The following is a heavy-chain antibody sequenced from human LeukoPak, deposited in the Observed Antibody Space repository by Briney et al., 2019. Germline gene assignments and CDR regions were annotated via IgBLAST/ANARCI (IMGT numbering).Heavy chain of an antibody. Sequence: SETLSLTCAVYGGSFSGYYWSWLRQPPGKGLEWVGEINHSGSTNYNPSLKSRVTISVDTSKNQFSLKLSSVTAADTAVYYCARGNKITIFGVVTPKIPKYYFDYWGQGTLVTVSS. V-gene: IGHV4-34*01. J-gene: IGHJ4*02. CDR3: ARGNKITIFGVVTPKIPKYYFDY. D-gene: IGHD3-3*01. CDR2: INHSGST. CDR1: GGSFSGYY.